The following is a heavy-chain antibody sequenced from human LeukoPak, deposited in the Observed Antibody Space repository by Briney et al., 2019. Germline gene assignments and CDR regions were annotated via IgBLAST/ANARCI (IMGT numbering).Heavy chain of an antibody. CDR3: VQGAVLPEQRGSIYYYHMDV. Sequence: PGGSLRLSCSGAGFTFRDSAFHWVRQAPGRGLEWVSVLSSGGEGAYYADSVDGRFTVSRDNSRNTLYLQMNSLRVEDTAIYYCVQGAVLPEQRGSIYYYHMDVWGKGTTVTVSS. J-gene: IGHJ6*03. D-gene: IGHD3-10*01. V-gene: IGHV3-23*01. CDR2: LSSGGEGA. CDR1: GFTFRDSA.